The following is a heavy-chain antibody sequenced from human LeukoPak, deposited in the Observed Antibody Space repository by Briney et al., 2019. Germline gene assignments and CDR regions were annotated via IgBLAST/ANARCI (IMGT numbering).Heavy chain of an antibody. D-gene: IGHD3-3*01. CDR1: GYTFTSYY. V-gene: IGHV1-46*01. Sequence: ASVKVSCKASGYTFTSYYMHRVRQAPGQGLEWMGIINPSGGSTSYAQKFQGRVTMTRDTSTSTVYMELSSLRSEDTAVYYCARGSPITIFRVVSPFDYWGQGTLVTVSS. CDR2: INPSGGST. CDR3: ARGSPITIFRVVSPFDY. J-gene: IGHJ4*02.